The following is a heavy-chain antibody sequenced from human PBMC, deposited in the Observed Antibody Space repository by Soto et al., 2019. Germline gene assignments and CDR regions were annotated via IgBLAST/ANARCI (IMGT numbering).Heavy chain of an antibody. Sequence: QVQLVQSGAEVKKPGASVKVSCKASGYTFTTYAISWVRQAPGQGLEWMGWISTYDGNTDYAQNLQGGVTMTTDTSTNTAYMELRSLRSDDTAVYYCARDRLHTSSSITFDYWGQGALVTVSS. D-gene: IGHD6-6*01. V-gene: IGHV1-18*01. CDR2: ISTYDGNT. CDR1: GYTFTTYA. J-gene: IGHJ4*02. CDR3: ARDRLHTSSSITFDY.